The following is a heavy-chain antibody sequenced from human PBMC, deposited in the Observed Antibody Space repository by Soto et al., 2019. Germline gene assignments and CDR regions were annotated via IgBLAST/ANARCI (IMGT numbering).Heavy chain of an antibody. D-gene: IGHD3-10*01. V-gene: IGHV4-34*01. CDR1: GGSFSNNC. CDR2: ISPSGTT. CDR3: ATSLWFGTQPEI. Sequence: SETLSLTWAVYGGSFSNNCWTWFRQPPGKGLEWIGEISPSGTTKYIPSLKSRGTISVDTSRKQFFLKVTSVSAADTAVYYCATSLWFGTQPEIWGPGTLVTVSS. J-gene: IGHJ4*02.